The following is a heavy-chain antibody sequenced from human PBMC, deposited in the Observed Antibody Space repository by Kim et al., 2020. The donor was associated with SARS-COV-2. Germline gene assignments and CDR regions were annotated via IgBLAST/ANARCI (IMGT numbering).Heavy chain of an antibody. J-gene: IGHJ2*01. CDR2: ISGVGGST. CDR3: AKDRYCSSTTCYGMGWYFDL. Sequence: GGSLRLSCAASGFTFSSYAMSWVRQAPGKGLEWVSTISGVGGSTNYADSVKGRFTIPRDNSKNTLYLQMNTLRAEDTAVYYCAKDRYCSSTTCYGMGWYFDLWGRGTLVTVSS. V-gene: IGHV3-23*01. D-gene: IGHD2-2*01. CDR1: GFTFSSYA.